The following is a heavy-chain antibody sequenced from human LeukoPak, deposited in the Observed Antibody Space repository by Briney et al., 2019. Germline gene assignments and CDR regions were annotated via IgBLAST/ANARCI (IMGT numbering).Heavy chain of an antibody. Sequence: PSETLSLTCTVSGGSVSSYYWSWIRQPAGKGLEWIGRIYTIGSTNYNPSLKSRVTMSVDTSKNQFSLKLSSVTAADTAVYYCARTPHDYGDYLGYYYGMDVWGQGTTVTVSS. D-gene: IGHD4-17*01. CDR1: GGSVSSYY. J-gene: IGHJ6*02. CDR3: ARTPHDYGDYLGYYYGMDV. CDR2: IYTIGST. V-gene: IGHV4-4*07.